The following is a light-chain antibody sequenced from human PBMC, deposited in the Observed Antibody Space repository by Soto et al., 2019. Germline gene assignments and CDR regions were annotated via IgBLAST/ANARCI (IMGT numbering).Light chain of an antibody. CDR3: QQYNNWPPP. V-gene: IGKV3-15*01. CDR1: QSVSSN. Sequence: EIVMTQSPATLSVSPGERATLSCRASQSVSSNLAWYQQKPGQAPRLLIYGASTRATGIPARFSGSGSGTEFTLTISSLQSEDFAVYYCQQYNNWPPPFGHGTKVDIK. CDR2: GAS. J-gene: IGKJ3*01.